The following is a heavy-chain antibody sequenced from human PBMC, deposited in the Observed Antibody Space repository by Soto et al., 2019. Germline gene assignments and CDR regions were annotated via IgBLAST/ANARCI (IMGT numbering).Heavy chain of an antibody. CDR3: ASSGSMVRGVTWFDP. J-gene: IGHJ5*02. CDR1: GFTFSSYA. Sequence: QVQLVESGGGVVQPGRSLRLSCAASGFTFSSYAMHWVRQAPGKGLEWVAVISYDGSNKYYAYSVKGRFTISRDNAKISLCVQMTSLSAEDTFVYYGASSGSMVRGVTWFDPWGKETLVTVSS. V-gene: IGHV3-30*14. D-gene: IGHD3-10*01. CDR2: ISYDGSNK.